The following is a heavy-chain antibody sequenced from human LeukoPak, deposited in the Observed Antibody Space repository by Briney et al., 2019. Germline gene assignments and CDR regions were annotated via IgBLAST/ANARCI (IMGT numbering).Heavy chain of an antibody. J-gene: IGHJ4*02. CDR2: IRSKANSYAT. D-gene: IGHD6-13*01. CDR1: GFTFSGSA. V-gene: IGHV3-73*01. CDR3: TRREYSSSWYYFDY. Sequence: GGSLRLSCAASGFTFSGSAMHWVRQASRKGLWWVGRIRSKANSYATAYAASVKGRFTISRDDSKNTAYLQMNSLKTEDTAVYYCTRREYSSSWYYFDYWGQGTLVTVSS.